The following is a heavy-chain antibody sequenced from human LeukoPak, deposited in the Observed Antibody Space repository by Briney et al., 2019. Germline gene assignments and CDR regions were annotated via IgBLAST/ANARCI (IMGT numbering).Heavy chain of an antibody. D-gene: IGHD2-15*01. Sequence: SSETLSLTCTVSGGSINNYYWSWIRQPAGKGLEWIGRIYTRGSTNYNPSLRSRVTMSVDTSKNQFSLKLSSVTAADTAVYYCARGRYCSADICSGGDAFDIWGQGTMVSVSS. CDR3: ARGRYCSADICSGGDAFDI. V-gene: IGHV4-4*07. J-gene: IGHJ3*02. CDR1: GGSINNYY. CDR2: IYTRGST.